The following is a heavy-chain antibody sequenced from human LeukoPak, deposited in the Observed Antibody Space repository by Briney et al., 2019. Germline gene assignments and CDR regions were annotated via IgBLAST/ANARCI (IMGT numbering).Heavy chain of an antibody. V-gene: IGHV4-39*01. D-gene: IGHD3-10*01. J-gene: IGHJ4*02. CDR1: GDSISSSRSY. Sequence: PSETLSLTCTVSGDSISSSRSYWGWIRQPPGKGLEWIGSIYYSGSTYYNPSLKSRVTISVDTSKNQFSLKLSSVTAADTAVYYCARTRYYYNSRSYGAPYYFDYWGQGTLVTVSS. CDR2: IYYSGST. CDR3: ARTRYYYNSRSYGAPYYFDY.